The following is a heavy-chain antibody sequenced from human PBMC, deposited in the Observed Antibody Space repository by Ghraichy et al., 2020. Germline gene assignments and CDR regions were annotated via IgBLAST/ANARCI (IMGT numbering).Heavy chain of an antibody. V-gene: IGHV3-30*04. Sequence: LSLTCAASGFTFSTYAMHWVRQAPGKGLEGVAVISDDGTKKHYADSVKGRVTISRDNSKNTLYLQMNSLRTEDTAVYYCARDACGGDCYLYYFDCWGQGTLVTVS. CDR1: GFTFSTYA. J-gene: IGHJ4*02. CDR3: ARDACGGDCYLYYFDC. CDR2: ISDDGTKK. D-gene: IGHD2-21*02.